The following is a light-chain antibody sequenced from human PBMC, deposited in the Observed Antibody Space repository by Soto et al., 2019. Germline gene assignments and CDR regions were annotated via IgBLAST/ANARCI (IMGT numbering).Light chain of an antibody. CDR2: EVN. Sequence: QSVLTQPASVSGSPGQSITISCTGTSSGVGAYDYVCWYQQHPGKAPKLMIYEVNIRPSGVSHRFSGSKSGNTASLTISGLQTEDEADYYCNSFTATGTWVFGGGTKLTVL. CDR1: SSGVGAYDY. CDR3: NSFTATGTWV. V-gene: IGLV2-14*01. J-gene: IGLJ3*02.